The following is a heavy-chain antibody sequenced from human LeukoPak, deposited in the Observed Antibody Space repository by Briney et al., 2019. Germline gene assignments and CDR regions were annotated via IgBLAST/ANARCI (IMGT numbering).Heavy chain of an antibody. V-gene: IGHV3-30*18. CDR3: AKDHLGSGWYTFDY. J-gene: IGHJ4*02. CDR2: ISYDGSNK. Sequence: QAGGSLRLSCAASGFTFSSYGMHWVRQAPGKGLEWVAVISYDGSNKYYADSVKGRFTISRDNSKNTLYLQMNSLRAEDTAVYYCAKDHLGSGWYTFDYWGQGTLVTVSS. D-gene: IGHD6-19*01. CDR1: GFTFSSYG.